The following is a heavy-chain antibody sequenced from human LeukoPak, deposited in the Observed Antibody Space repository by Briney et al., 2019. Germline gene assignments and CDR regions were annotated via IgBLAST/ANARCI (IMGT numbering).Heavy chain of an antibody. CDR2: ISDSGGST. J-gene: IGHJ4*02. CDR3: AKDLLGSSGPQCFDY. V-gene: IGHV3-23*01. D-gene: IGHD3-22*01. CDR1: GFTFNNYA. Sequence: GGSLRLSCAASGFTFNNYAMSWVRQAPGKGLEWVSSISDSGGSTNYADSVKGRFTISRDNSKNTLNLQMNSLRAEDTAVYYCAKDLLGSSGPQCFDYWGQGTLVTVSS.